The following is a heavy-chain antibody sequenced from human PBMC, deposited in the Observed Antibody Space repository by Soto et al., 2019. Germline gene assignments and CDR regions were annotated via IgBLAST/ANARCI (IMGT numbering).Heavy chain of an antibody. CDR2: ISYDGSNK. CDR1: GFTFSSYA. J-gene: IGHJ4*02. D-gene: IGHD2-2*02. V-gene: IGHV3-30-3*01. Sequence: QVQLVESGGGVVQPGRSLRLSCAASGFTFSSYAMHWVRQAPGKGLEWVAVISYDGSNKYYADSVKSRFTISRDNSKNTLYLQMNSLRAEDTAVYYCARRSGYCSSTSCYTWGSFDYWGQGTLVTVSS. CDR3: ARRSGYCSSTSCYTWGSFDY.